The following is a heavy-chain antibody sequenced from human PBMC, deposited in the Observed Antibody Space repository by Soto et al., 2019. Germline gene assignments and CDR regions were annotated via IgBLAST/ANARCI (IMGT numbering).Heavy chain of an antibody. CDR2: INGGNGNT. CDR1: GYIFTNYA. Sequence: QVQLVQSGAEVKKPGASVKVSCKASGYIFTNYAIHWVRQAPGQRLEWMGWINGGNGNTKYSQKFQGRVTITRDTSASTGYMDLSSLRSEDTAVYYCARSGYSSGWYHLYFDFLGRGTLVTVSS. CDR3: ARSGYSSGWYHLYFDF. J-gene: IGHJ2*01. D-gene: IGHD6-19*01. V-gene: IGHV1-3*01.